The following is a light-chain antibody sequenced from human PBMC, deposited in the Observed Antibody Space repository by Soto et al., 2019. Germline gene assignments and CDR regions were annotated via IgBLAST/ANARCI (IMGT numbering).Light chain of an antibody. J-gene: IGKJ4*01. CDR1: QTVSSY. CDR2: GAS. CDR3: QQRSNWPRT. Sequence: IVLTQSPATLSLSPGERATLSCRASQTVSSYLAWYQQKPGQAPRLLVYGASNRATGIPARFSGSGSGTDFTLTISSLEPEDFAVYYCQQRSNWPRTFGGGTKVEIK. V-gene: IGKV3-11*01.